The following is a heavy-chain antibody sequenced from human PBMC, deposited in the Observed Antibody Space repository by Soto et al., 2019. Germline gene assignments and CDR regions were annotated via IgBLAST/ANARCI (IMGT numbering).Heavy chain of an antibody. D-gene: IGHD3-16*01. CDR1: GFTFSSYW. V-gene: IGHV3-74*01. CDR3: AREEMTSGGLGEYEYFQH. J-gene: IGHJ1*01. CDR2: INSDGSST. Sequence: GGSLRLSCAASGFTFSSYWMHWVRQAPGKGLVWVSRINSDGSSTSYADSVKGRFTISRDNAKNTLYLQMNSLRAEDAVVYYGAREEMTSGGLGEYEYFQHWGQGTLVTVSS.